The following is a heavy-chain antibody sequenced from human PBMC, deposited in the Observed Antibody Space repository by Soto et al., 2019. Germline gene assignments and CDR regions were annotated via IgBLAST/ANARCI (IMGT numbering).Heavy chain of an antibody. CDR1: GCTFTSYG. Sequence: GASLKVSCKASGCTFTSYGISWVRQAPGQGLEWMGWISAYNGNTNYAQKLQGRVTMTTDTSTSTAYMELRSLRSDDTAVYYCARVYGDYVEGAFDIWGQGTMVT. CDR3: ARVYGDYVEGAFDI. V-gene: IGHV1-18*01. CDR2: ISAYNGNT. J-gene: IGHJ3*02. D-gene: IGHD4-17*01.